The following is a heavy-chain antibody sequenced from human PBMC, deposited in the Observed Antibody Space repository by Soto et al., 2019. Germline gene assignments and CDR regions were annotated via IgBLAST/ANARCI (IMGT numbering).Heavy chain of an antibody. CDR1: GFTFSSYE. CDR3: ASGQQDSLGY. V-gene: IGHV3-48*03. CDR2: IGRSVTST. Sequence: EVQLVQSGGGLVQPGGSLRLSCAVSGFTFSSYEMNWLRQAPGKGLEWVSYIGRSVTSTSYADSVRGRFTVSRDNAKNSLFLHMNSLRAEDTAMYYCASGQQDSLGYWGQGTLVTVSS. D-gene: IGHD2-15*01. J-gene: IGHJ4*02.